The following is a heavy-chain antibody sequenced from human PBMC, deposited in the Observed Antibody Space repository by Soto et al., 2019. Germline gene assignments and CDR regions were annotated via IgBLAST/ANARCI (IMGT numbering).Heavy chain of an antibody. J-gene: IGHJ3*02. D-gene: IGHD3-10*01. CDR2: ISSSGSTI. V-gene: IGHV3-48*03. CDR1: GFTFSSYE. CDR3: ARDGSNYYGSGSSYAFDI. Sequence: VGSLRLSCAASGFTFSSYEMNWVRQAPGKGLEWVSYISSSGSTIYYADSVKGRFTISRDNAKNSLYLQMNSLRAEDTAVYYCARDGSNYYGSGSSYAFDIWGQGTMVTVSS.